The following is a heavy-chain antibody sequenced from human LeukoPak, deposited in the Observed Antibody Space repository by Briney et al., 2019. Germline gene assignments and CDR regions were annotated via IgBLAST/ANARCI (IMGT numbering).Heavy chain of an antibody. V-gene: IGHV3-33*01. CDR2: IWYDGSNK. D-gene: IGHD4-17*01. CDR3: ARDNYGNYIDY. CDR1: GFTFSGYG. Sequence: GGSLRLSCAASGFTFSGYGMHWVRQAPGKGLEWVAVIWYDGSNKYYADSVKGRFTISRDNSKNTLDLQMNSLSAEDTAVYYCARDNYGNYIDYWGQGTLVTVSS. J-gene: IGHJ4*02.